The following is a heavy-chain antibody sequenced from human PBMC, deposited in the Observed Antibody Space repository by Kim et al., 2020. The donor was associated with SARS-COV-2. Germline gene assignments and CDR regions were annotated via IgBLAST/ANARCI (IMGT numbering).Heavy chain of an antibody. D-gene: IGHD3-10*01. CDR3: AREYGHTYDP. J-gene: IGHJ5*02. CDR1: GYTFTSNW. Sequence: GESLKISCQASGYTFTSNWIAWVRQMPGKGLEWMGIIYPDDSDTRYSPSFQGQVTISADKSISTAYLQWGSLKASDTAMYYCAREYGHTYDPWGQGTLVTVSS. CDR2: IYPDDSDT. V-gene: IGHV5-51*01.